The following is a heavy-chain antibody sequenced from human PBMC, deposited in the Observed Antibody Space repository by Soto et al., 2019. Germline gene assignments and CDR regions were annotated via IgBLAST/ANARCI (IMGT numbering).Heavy chain of an antibody. J-gene: IGHJ3*02. V-gene: IGHV4-34*01. Sequence: SETLSLTCAVYGGSFSGYYWSWIRQPPGKGLEWIGEINHSGSTNYNPSLKSRVTISVDTSKNQFSLKLSSVTAADTAVYYCARGLSSQGYCSGGSCHFDICGQGTMVTV. D-gene: IGHD2-15*01. CDR3: ARGLSSQGYCSGGSCHFDI. CDR2: INHSGST. CDR1: GGSFSGYY.